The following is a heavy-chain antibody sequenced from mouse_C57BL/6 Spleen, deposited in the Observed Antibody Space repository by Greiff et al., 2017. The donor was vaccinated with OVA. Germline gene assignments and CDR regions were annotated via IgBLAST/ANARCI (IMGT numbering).Heavy chain of an antibody. D-gene: IGHD2-1*01. CDR1: GYTFTDYE. CDR3: TNYKRVFDY. V-gene: IGHV1-15*01. CDR2: IDPETGGT. Sequence: VQRVESGAELVRPGASVTLSCKASGYTFTDYEMHWVKQTPVHGLEWIGAIDPETGGTAYNQKFKGKAILTADKSSSTAYMELLSLTSEDSAVYYCTNYKRVFDYWGQGTTLTVSS. J-gene: IGHJ2*01.